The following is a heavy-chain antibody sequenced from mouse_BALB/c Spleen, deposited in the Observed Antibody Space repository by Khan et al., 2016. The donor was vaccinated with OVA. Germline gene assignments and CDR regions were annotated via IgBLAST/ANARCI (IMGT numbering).Heavy chain of an antibody. CDR2: IWNDGNT. V-gene: IGHV2-6-1*01. CDR3: ARQPYYHYNIMDY. CDR1: GFSLTNYG. J-gene: IGHJ4*01. D-gene: IGHD2-10*01. Sequence: QMQLEESGPGLVAPSQSLSITCTISGFSLTNYGVHWVRQPPGKGLEWLVVIWNDGNTAYNSALKSRLTINKDNSKSQVFLKMNSLQTDDTAMYFCARQPYYHYNIMDYWGQGTSVTVSS.